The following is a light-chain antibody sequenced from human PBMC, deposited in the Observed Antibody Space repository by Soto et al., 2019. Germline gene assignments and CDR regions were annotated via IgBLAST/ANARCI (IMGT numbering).Light chain of an antibody. J-gene: IGLJ1*01. CDR2: DNS. V-gene: IGLV3-21*02. CDR1: NIDSRT. Sequence: SALTQPPSVSLAPGQTATISCGENNIDSRTVHWYQQKPGQAPLLVVYDNSFRPSGIPNRFSGSNSGNTATLTISRVEAGDEADYYCQVWDNVDDHIYVFGTGTKVTVL. CDR3: QVWDNVDDHIYV.